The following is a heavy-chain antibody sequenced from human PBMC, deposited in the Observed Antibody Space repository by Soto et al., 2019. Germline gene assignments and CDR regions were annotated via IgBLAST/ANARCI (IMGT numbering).Heavy chain of an antibody. Sequence: SETLSLTCAVSGGSISSGGYSWSWIRQPPGKGLEWIGYIYHSGSTYYNPSLKSRVTISVDRSKNQFSLKLSSVTAADTAVYYCARVNSGYAANFDYWGQGTLVTVSS. V-gene: IGHV4-30-2*01. CDR3: ARVNSGYAANFDY. D-gene: IGHD5-12*01. CDR2: IYHSGST. CDR1: GGSISSGGYS. J-gene: IGHJ4*02.